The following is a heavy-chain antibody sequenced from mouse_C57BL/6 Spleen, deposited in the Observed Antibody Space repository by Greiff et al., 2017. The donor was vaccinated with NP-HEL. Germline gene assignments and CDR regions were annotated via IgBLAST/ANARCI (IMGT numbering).Heavy chain of an antibody. CDR2: IDPETGGT. Sequence: QVQLQQSGAELVRPGASVTLSCKASGYTFTDYEMHWVKQTPVHGLEWIGAIDPETGGTAYNQKFKGKAILTADKSSSTAYMELLSLTSEDSAVYYCTRARIYYYGSSSFDYWGQGTTLTVSS. J-gene: IGHJ2*01. CDR1: GYTFTDYE. V-gene: IGHV1-15*01. CDR3: TRARIYYYGSSSFDY. D-gene: IGHD1-1*01.